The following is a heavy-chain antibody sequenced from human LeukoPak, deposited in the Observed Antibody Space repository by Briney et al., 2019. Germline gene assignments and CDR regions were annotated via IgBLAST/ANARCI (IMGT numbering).Heavy chain of an antibody. V-gene: IGHV4-4*02. D-gene: IGHD1-1*01. J-gene: IGHJ6*03. CDR1: GGSISSSYW. CDR2: IYHSGST. Sequence: PSETLSLTCGVSGGSISSSYWWSWVRQPPGKGLEWIGEIYHSGSTNYNPSLKSRATISMDKSKNQFSLNLSSVTAADTAVYYRAKDGNERGAETDYMDVWGKGTTVTVPS. CDR3: AKDGNERGAETDYMDV.